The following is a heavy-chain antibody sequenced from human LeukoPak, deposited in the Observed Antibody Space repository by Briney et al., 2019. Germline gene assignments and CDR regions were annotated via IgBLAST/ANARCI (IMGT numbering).Heavy chain of an antibody. CDR3: ARDEQQLPTHYGMDV. Sequence: PSETLSLTCTVSGGSISGYYWNWIRQPPGKGLEWIGYIYYSGSTNYNPSLKSRAAISVGTSKNQFSLKLSSVTAADTAVYYCARDEQQLPTHYGMDVWGQGTTVTVSS. CDR1: GGSISGYY. J-gene: IGHJ6*02. CDR2: IYYSGST. V-gene: IGHV4-59*01. D-gene: IGHD6-13*01.